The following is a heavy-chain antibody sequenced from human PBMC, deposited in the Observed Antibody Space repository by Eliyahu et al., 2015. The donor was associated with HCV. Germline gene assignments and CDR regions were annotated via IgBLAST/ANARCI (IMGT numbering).Heavy chain of an antibody. Sequence: QVQLVQSGAEVKKPGASVKVSCKASGYTFTSYAMHWVRQAPGQRLEWMGWINAGNGNTKYSQKFQGRVTITRDTSASTAYMELSSLRSEDTAVYYCARLTPIVVVPAAGPSDAFDIWGQGTMVTVSS. D-gene: IGHD2-2*01. CDR3: ARLTPIVVVPAAGPSDAFDI. V-gene: IGHV1-3*01. CDR2: INAGNGNT. CDR1: GYTFTSYA. J-gene: IGHJ3*02.